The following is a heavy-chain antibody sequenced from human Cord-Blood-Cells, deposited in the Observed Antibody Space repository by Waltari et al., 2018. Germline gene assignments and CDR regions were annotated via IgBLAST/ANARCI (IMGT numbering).Heavy chain of an antibody. J-gene: IGHJ3*02. Sequence: QVQLVQSGAEVKKPGSSVKVSCKASGGTFSSYAISGVRQAPGQGLEWMGGIIPILGIANYAQKFQGRVTITADESTSTAYMELSSLRSEDTAVYYCARDWAAAGTGAFDIWGQGTMVTVSS. V-gene: IGHV1-69*04. CDR2: IIPILGIA. CDR1: GGTFSSYA. D-gene: IGHD6-13*01. CDR3: ARDWAAAGTGAFDI.